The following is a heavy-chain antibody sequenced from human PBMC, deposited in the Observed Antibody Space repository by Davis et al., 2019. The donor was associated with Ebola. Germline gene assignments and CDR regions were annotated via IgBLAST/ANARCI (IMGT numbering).Heavy chain of an antibody. J-gene: IGHJ4*02. CDR3: ARVVSMIVVGRFDY. D-gene: IGHD3-22*01. CDR2: ISAYNGNT. V-gene: IGHV1-18*04. CDR1: GYTFTSYG. Sequence: AASVKVSCKASGYTFTSYGISWVRQAPGQGLEWMGWISAYNGNTNYAQKLQGRVTMTTDTSTSTAYMELRSLRSDDTAVYYCARVVSMIVVGRFDYWGQGTLVTVSS.